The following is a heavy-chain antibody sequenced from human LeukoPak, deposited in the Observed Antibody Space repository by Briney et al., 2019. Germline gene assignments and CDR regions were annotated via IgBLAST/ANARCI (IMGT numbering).Heavy chain of an antibody. CDR1: GFSLSTYA. CDR3: AKGIYSSGWSYFDY. J-gene: IGHJ4*01. CDR2: LSGSGITT. Sequence: GTSLRLSCAASGFSLSTYAMHWVRQTPVKGLEWVSTLSGSGITTYYADFVKGRFTISRDNSKNTLYLQVNSLRAEDTAVYYCAKGIYSSGWSYFDYWGHGTLVTVSS. V-gene: IGHV3-23*01. D-gene: IGHD6-19*01.